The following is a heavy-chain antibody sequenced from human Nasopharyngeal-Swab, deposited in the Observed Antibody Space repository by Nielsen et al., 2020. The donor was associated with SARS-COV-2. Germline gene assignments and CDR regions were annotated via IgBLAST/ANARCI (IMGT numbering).Heavy chain of an antibody. CDR1: GVSITSQY. J-gene: IGHJ5*02. CDR2: ISHNSGT. Sequence: SETLSLTCTVSGVSITSQYWSWIRQPPGKGLEWIGYISHNSGTSYNPSLKSQATMFMDTSKNQFSLRLRSVTAADTAVYYCAKEGATGWFDPCGQGTLVTVSS. V-gene: IGHV4-59*11. CDR3: AKEGATGWFDP.